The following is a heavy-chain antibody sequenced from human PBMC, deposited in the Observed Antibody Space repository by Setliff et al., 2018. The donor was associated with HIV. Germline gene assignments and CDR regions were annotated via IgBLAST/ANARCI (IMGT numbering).Heavy chain of an antibody. CDR2: IIPILGIA. CDR1: GGTFSSYA. CDR3: ARGGPLLEWLSFDY. J-gene: IGHJ4*02. Sequence: SVKVSCKASGGTFSSYAISWVRQAPGQGLEWMGGIIPILGIANYAQKFQGRVTITTDESTSTAYMELSSLRPEDTAVYYCARGGPLLEWLSFDYWGQGTLVTVSS. D-gene: IGHD3-3*01. V-gene: IGHV1-69*10.